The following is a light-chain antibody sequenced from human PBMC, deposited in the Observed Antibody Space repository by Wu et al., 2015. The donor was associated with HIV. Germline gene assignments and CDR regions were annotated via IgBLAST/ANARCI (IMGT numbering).Light chain of an antibody. Sequence: EIVLTQSPGTLSLSPGERATLSCRASQSVSRSYLAWYQQKPGQAPRLLIYGASSRATGIPDRFSGSGSGTGFTLTISRLEPEDFAVYYCQLYGTSPQVTFGGGTKVEIK. V-gene: IGKV3-20*01. CDR1: QSVSRSY. CDR3: QLYGTSPQVT. CDR2: GAS. J-gene: IGKJ4*01.